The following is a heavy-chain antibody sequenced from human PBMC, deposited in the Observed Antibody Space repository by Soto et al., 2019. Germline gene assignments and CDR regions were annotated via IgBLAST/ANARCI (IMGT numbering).Heavy chain of an antibody. Sequence: NPSETLALTCAVSGGSISSGGYPWSWIRQPPGKGLEWIGYIYHSGITYYTPSLKSRVTISVDRSKNQFSLKLSSVTAAETAVYYCARAIILTGYEYYFDYWGQGTLVTVSS. CDR3: ARAIILTGYEYYFDY. J-gene: IGHJ4*02. CDR1: GGSISSGGYP. V-gene: IGHV4-30-2*01. CDR2: IYHSGIT. D-gene: IGHD3-9*01.